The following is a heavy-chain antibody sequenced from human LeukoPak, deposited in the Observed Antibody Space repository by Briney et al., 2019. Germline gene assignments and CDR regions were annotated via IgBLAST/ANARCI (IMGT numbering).Heavy chain of an antibody. D-gene: IGHD3-16*02. J-gene: IGHJ4*02. V-gene: IGHV1-18*01. CDR2: ISPYNGNT. CDR3: AREAYVWGSYRSTPFDY. CDR1: GYTFTSYG. Sequence: ASVKVSCKASGYTFTSYGISWVRQAPGQGLEWMGWISPYNGNTNYAQKLQGRVTMTTDTSTSTAYMELRSLRSDDTAVYYCAREAYVWGSYRSTPFDYWGQGTLVTVSS.